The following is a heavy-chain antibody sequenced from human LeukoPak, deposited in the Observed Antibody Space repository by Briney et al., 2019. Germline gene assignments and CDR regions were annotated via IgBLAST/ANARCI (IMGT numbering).Heavy chain of an antibody. CDR2: ISGGGGST. D-gene: IGHD3-10*01. CDR3: AKVYGSGSYYFPDC. J-gene: IGHJ4*02. CDR1: GFTFSSYA. Sequence: GGSLRLSCAASGFTFSSYAMGWVRQAPGKGLEWVSSISGGGGSTYHSDSVKGRFTISRDNSKNTLYLQMNSLRAEDTAAYYCAKVYGSGSYYFPDCWGQGTLVTVSS. V-gene: IGHV3-23*01.